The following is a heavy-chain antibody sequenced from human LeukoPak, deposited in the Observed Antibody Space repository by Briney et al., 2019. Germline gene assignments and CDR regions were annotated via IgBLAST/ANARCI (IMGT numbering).Heavy chain of an antibody. J-gene: IGHJ6*02. D-gene: IGHD3-10*01. CDR2: IWYGGSNK. CDR1: GFTFSSYG. CDR3: AKIGSPGISFYYYYGMDV. V-gene: IGHV3-33*06. Sequence: GGSLRLSCAASGFTFSSYGMHWVRQAPGKGLEWVAVIWYGGSNKYYADSVRGRFTISRDNSKNTLYLQMNSLRAEDTAVYYCAKIGSPGISFYYYYGMDVWGQGTTVTVSS.